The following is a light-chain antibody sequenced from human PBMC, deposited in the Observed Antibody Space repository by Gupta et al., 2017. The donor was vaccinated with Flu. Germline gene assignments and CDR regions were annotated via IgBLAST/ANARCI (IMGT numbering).Light chain of an antibody. CDR2: QDT. J-gene: IGLJ3*02. CDR3: QAWDNSAWV. Sequence: TCSGNRLGEKYTSRYRQKPGQSPELIIYQDTKRPSGISERVSGSNSGSTATLTISGTQALDEADYYCQAWDNSAWVFGGRTRLTVL. CDR1: RLGEKY. V-gene: IGLV3-1*01.